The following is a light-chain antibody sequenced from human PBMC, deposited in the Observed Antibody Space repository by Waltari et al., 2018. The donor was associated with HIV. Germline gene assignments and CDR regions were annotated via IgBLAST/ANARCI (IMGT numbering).Light chain of an antibody. CDR2: AAS. J-gene: IGKJ2*01. V-gene: IGKV1-5*03. CDR1: QSISNW. Sequence: DIQMTQSPSILSASVGDRVTITCRASQSISNWLTWYQQKPGKAPKLLIHAASTLGRGVPSRFSGSGSGTEFTLTISSLQPDDFAAYYCQQYDIYPYTFGQGTKLEIK. CDR3: QQYDIYPYT.